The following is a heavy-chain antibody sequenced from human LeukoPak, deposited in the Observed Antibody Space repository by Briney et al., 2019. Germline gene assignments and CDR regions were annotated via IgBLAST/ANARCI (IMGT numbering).Heavy chain of an antibody. V-gene: IGHV5-51*01. CDR2: IHPADSDT. CDR3: ARSSSGWSFDY. J-gene: IGHJ4*02. D-gene: IGHD6-19*01. CDR1: GYNFASCW. Sequence: GESLKISCKGSGYNFASCWIAWVPQMPGKGLEWMGIIHPADSDTRYSPSFQGQVTISADKSISSVYLQWSSLRASDTAMYYCARSSSGWSFDYWGQGTLVTVSS.